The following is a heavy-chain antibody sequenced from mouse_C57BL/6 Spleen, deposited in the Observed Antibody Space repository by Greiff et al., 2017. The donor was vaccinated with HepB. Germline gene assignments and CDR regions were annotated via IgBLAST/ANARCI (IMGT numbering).Heavy chain of an antibody. CDR1: GYTFTDYN. J-gene: IGHJ3*01. V-gene: IGHV1-18*01. D-gene: IGHD2-2*01. CDR2: INPINGGT. CDR3: ARSRGYDTWFAY. Sequence: VQLQQSGPELVKPGASVKIPCKASGYTFTDYNMDWVKQSHGKSLEWIGDINPINGGTIYNQKFKGKATLTVDKSSSTAYMELRSLTSEDTAVYYCARSRGYDTWFAYWGQGTLVTVSA.